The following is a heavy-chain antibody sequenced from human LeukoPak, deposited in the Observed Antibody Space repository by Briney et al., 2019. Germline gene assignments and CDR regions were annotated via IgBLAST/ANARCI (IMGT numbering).Heavy chain of an antibody. D-gene: IGHD3-22*01. CDR2: IIPMLGIA. CDR3: ARADGAYYYDSSGYYYRDNWFDP. CDR1: GGTFSSYA. J-gene: IGHJ5*02. V-gene: IGHV1-69*04. Sequence: ASVKVSCKASGGTFSSYAISWVRQAPGQGLKWMGRIIPMLGIANYAQKFQGRVTITADKSTSTAYMELSSLRSEDTAVYYCARADGAYYYDSSGYYYRDNWFDPWGQGTLVTVSS.